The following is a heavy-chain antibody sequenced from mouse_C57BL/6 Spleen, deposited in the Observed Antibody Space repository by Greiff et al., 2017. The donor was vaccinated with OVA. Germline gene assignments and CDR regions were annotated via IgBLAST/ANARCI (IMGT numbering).Heavy chain of an antibody. J-gene: IGHJ3*01. CDR2: INPNNGGT. Sequence: EVQLQQSGPELVKPGASVKISCKASGYTFTDYYMNWVKQSHGKSLEWIGDINPNNGGTSYNQKFKGKATLTVDKSSSTAYMELRSLTSEDSAVYYCAIYGNYEFAYWGQGTLVTVSA. D-gene: IGHD2-1*01. V-gene: IGHV1-26*01. CDR1: GYTFTDYY. CDR3: AIYGNYEFAY.